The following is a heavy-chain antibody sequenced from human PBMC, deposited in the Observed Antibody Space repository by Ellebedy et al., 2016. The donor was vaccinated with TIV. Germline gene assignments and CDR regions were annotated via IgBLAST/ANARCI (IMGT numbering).Heavy chain of an antibody. CDR1: GYTFTSYD. J-gene: IGHJ4*02. CDR2: MNPNSGNT. D-gene: IGHD1-26*01. Sequence: ASVKVSCNASGYTFTSYDINWVRQATGQGLEWMGWMNPNSGNTGYAQKFQGRVTMTRNTSISTAYMELSSLRSEDTAVYYCARGAVGASMFDYWGQGTLVTVSS. CDR3: ARGAVGASMFDY. V-gene: IGHV1-8*01.